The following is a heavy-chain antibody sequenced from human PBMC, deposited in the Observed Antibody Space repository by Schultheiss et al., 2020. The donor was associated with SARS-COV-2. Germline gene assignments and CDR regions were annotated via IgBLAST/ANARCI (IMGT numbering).Heavy chain of an antibody. CDR1: GDSVSSRIAA. Sequence: SQTLSLTCAISGDSVSSRIAAWNWIRQSPSRGREWLGRTYYRATWFLDYAVSVKSRITVTADTSKNQFSLQLNAVTPEDTAIYFCARQRGPFGLGGQGGLGTGSS. V-gene: IGHV6-1*01. J-gene: IGHJ4*03. CDR3: ARQRGPFGL. D-gene: IGHD3-10*01. CDR2: TYYRATWFL.